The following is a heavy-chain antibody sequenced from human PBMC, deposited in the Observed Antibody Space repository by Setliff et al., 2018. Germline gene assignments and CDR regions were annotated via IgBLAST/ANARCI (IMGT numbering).Heavy chain of an antibody. D-gene: IGHD3-3*01. Sequence: PSETLSLTCTVSGDSISSRRNYWGWFRQPAGKELEWIGQIYTSWSTNYNPSLRSRVTISLDTSKNQFSLSPTSVTAEDTAVYYCARMSGFQYIDVWDKGTTVTVSS. V-gene: IGHV4-61*09. CDR1: GDSISSRRNY. CDR2: IYTSWST. CDR3: ARMSGFQYIDV. J-gene: IGHJ6*03.